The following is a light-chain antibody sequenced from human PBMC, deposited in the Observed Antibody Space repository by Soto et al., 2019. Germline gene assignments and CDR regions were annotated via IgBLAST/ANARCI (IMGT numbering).Light chain of an antibody. J-gene: IGLJ1*01. CDR3: CSYAGGYIFV. V-gene: IGLV2-14*01. CDR2: EVS. Sequence: QSALTQPASMSGSPGQSITISCTGTSSDIGTYNYVSWYQQHPGKVPKLMIYEVSNRPSGVSNRFSGSKSGNAASLTISGLQAEDEADYYCCSYAGGYIFVFGTGTKVTVL. CDR1: SSDIGTYNY.